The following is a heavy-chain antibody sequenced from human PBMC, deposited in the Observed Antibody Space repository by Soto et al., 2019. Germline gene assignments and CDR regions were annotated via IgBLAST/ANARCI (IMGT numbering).Heavy chain of an antibody. Sequence: QVQLQQWGAGLLKPSETLSLTCAVYGGSFSGYYWSWIRQPPGKGLEWIGEINHSGSTNYNPSLSSRVHIAVDTSKNHLSLKLSSVTAADMAVYYCARFVVATYYYYYYYMDVWGKGTTVTVSS. D-gene: IGHD2-15*01. CDR2: INHSGST. V-gene: IGHV4-34*01. CDR3: ARFVVATYYYYYYYMDV. J-gene: IGHJ6*03. CDR1: GGSFSGYY.